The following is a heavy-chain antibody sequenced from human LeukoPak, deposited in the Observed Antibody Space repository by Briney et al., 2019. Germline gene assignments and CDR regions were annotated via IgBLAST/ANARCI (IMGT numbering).Heavy chain of an antibody. Sequence: GASVKVSCKASGYTFTNYYIHWVRQAPRQGLEWMAIINPSGGSTTYAQKFQVRVTVTRDMSTSTVYMELSSLRSEDTAVYYCARSPKSGCGGDCYSGAFDIWGQGTMVTVSS. J-gene: IGHJ3*02. CDR3: ARSPKSGCGGDCYSGAFDI. V-gene: IGHV1-46*01. CDR2: INPSGGST. D-gene: IGHD2-21*02. CDR1: GYTFTNYY.